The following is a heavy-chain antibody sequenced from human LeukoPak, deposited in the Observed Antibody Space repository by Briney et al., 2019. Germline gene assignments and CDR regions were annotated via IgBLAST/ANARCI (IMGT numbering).Heavy chain of an antibody. Sequence: ASVKVSCKASGYTFTGHYMHWVRQAPGQGLEWMGWINPNSGGTSYAQKFQGRVTMTRDTSISTAYMELSRLRSDDTAVYYCARGPRGYSYGLLIAYDYWGQGTLVTVSS. J-gene: IGHJ4*02. CDR1: GYTFTGHY. D-gene: IGHD5-18*01. CDR3: ARGPRGYSYGLLIAYDY. CDR2: INPNSGGT. V-gene: IGHV1-2*02.